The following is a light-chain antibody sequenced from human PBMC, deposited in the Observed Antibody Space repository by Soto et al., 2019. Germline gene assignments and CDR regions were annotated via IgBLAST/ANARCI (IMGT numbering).Light chain of an antibody. J-gene: IGKJ1*01. V-gene: IGKV3-20*01. CDR2: GAS. CDR3: QQYGSSQWT. Sequence: ETALTQSLATLSLSPGERATLSCRASQSVSSYLAWYQQKPGQAPRLLIYGASSRASGIPDRFSGSGSGTDFTLTISRLEPEDFAVYYCQQYGSSQWTFGQGPKVDIK. CDR1: QSVSSY.